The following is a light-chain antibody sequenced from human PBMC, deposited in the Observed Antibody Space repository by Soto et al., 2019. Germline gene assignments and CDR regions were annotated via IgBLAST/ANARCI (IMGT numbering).Light chain of an antibody. CDR1: QSVSSN. CDR2: GAS. CDR3: QQYNDWPT. J-gene: IGKJ1*01. V-gene: IGKV3-15*01. Sequence: EIVMTQSPATLSVSLGERATLSCRASQSVSSNLAWYQLKPGQAPRLLIYGASTRATGIPARFSGSGSGTEFTLPISSLQSEDFAVDYCQQYNDWPTFGQGTKVDI.